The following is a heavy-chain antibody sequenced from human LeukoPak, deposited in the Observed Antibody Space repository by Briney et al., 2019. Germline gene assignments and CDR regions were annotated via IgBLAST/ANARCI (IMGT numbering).Heavy chain of an antibody. J-gene: IGHJ6*03. CDR1: GYTFTSYY. V-gene: IGHV1-46*01. Sequence: ASVKVSCKASGYTFTSYYMHWVRQAPGQGLEWMGIINPSGGSTSYAQKFQGRVTITADESTSTAYMELSSLRSEDTAVYYCARVVSSWYYMDVWGKGTTVTISS. D-gene: IGHD6-13*01. CDR2: INPSGGST. CDR3: ARVVSSWYYMDV.